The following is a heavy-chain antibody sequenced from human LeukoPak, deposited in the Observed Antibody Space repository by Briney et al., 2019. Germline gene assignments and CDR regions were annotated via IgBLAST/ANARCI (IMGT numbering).Heavy chain of an antibody. CDR3: ASNPPRTGDFDY. V-gene: IGHV1-8*02. D-gene: IGHD7-27*01. CDR1: GYTFTSYD. Sequence: ASVKVSCKASGYTFTSYDINWVRQATGQGLEWMGWMSPNSGNTGYAQKFQGRVTMTRDTSINTAYMELNSLRSEDTAVYFCASNPPRTGDFDYWGQGALVTVSS. CDR2: MSPNSGNT. J-gene: IGHJ4*02.